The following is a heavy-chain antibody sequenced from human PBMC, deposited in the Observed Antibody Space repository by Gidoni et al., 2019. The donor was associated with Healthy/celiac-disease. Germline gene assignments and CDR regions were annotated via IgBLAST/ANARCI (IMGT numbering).Heavy chain of an antibody. CDR3: ARGNTAMVHGGPDY. CDR2: LIPIFGTA. CDR1: GGTFSSYA. V-gene: IGHV1-69*01. Sequence: QVQLVQSGAEAKKPGSSVKVSCKVSGGTFSSYAISWVRQAPGQGLEWMGGLIPIFGTANYAQKFQGRVTITADESTSTAYMELSSLRSEDTAVYYCARGNTAMVHGGPDYWGQGTLVTVSS. J-gene: IGHJ4*02. D-gene: IGHD5-18*01.